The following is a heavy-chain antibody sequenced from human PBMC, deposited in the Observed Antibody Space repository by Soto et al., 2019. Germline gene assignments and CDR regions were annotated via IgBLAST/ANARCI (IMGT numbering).Heavy chain of an antibody. CDR2: INAGNGNT. Sequence: ASVKVSCKASGYTFTSYAMHWVRQAPGQRLEWMGWINAGNGNTKCSQKFQGRVTITRDTSASTAYMELSSLRSEDTAVYYCARSIVVVTALDYWGQGTVVNVS. V-gene: IGHV1-3*01. CDR3: ARSIVVVTALDY. CDR1: GYTFTSYA. D-gene: IGHD2-21*02. J-gene: IGHJ4*02.